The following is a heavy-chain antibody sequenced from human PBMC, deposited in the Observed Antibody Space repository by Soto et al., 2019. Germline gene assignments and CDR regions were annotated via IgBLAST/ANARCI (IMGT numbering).Heavy chain of an antibody. J-gene: IGHJ4*02. CDR2: INHSGRT. V-gene: IGHV4-34*01. CDR3: AGLFPYVSSGYHLNY. Sequence: PSETLSLTCAVYGGSLSGFYRSWIRQSPGKGLEWIGEINHSGRTNYNPSLKSRVTISVDMSKNQFSLKLSSVTAADMAVFYCAGLFPYVSSGYHLNYLGQGTLVTVSS. D-gene: IGHD3-22*01. CDR1: GGSLSGFY.